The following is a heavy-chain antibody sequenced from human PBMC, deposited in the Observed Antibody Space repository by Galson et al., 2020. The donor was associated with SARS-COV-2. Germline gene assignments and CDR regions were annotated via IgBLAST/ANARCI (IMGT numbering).Heavy chain of an antibody. J-gene: IGHJ3*02. Sequence: SETLSLTCAVSGGSISSGSYSWNWIRQPPGKGLEWIGYISHRGGTYYNPSLKSRVTISGDRSKNQFSLRLSSVTAADTAVYYCARLHYGEYAPEAFDIWGPGTRVTVAS. V-gene: IGHV4-30-2*01. D-gene: IGHD4-17*01. CDR1: GGSISSGSYS. CDR3: ARLHYGEYAPEAFDI. CDR2: ISHRGGT.